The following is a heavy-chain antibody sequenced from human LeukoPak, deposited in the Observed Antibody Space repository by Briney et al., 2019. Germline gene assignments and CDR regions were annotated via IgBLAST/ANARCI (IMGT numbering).Heavy chain of an antibody. D-gene: IGHD3-3*01. CDR1: GGTLSSYT. Sequence: SVKVSCKASGGTLSSYTISWVRQAPGQGLEWMGRIIPILGIANYAQKFQGRVTITADKSTSTAYMELSSLRSEDTAVYYCARVFPPRPLDYWGQGTLVTVSS. J-gene: IGHJ4*02. CDR3: ARVFPPRPLDY. CDR2: IIPILGIA. V-gene: IGHV1-69*02.